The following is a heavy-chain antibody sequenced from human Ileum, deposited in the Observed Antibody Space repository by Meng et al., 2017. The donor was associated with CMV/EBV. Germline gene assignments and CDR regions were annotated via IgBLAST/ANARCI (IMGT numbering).Heavy chain of an antibody. D-gene: IGHD2-15*01. V-gene: IGHV4-30-4*08. J-gene: IGHJ4*02. CDR1: GGSITSRNYY. CDR2: IYYSGSP. CDR3: VRQVVAASFDY. Sequence: VQFQDSCPGLATPSHTLSLSCTVCGGSITSRNYYWSWILQPPGRGLEWIGYIYYSGSPYYKPSIKSRVTISLDTSKNQFSLKLMSVTATDSAVYYCVRQVVAASFDYWGQGALVTVSS.